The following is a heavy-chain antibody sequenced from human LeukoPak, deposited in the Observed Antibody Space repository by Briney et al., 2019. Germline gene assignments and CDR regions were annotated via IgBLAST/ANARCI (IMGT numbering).Heavy chain of an antibody. CDR2: INHSGST. CDR3: ARAGYSSSWVDY. J-gene: IGHJ4*02. V-gene: IGHV4-34*01. Sequence: SETLSLTCAVYGGSFSGYYWCWIRQPPGKGLEWIGEINHSGSTNYNPSLKSRVTISVDTSKNQFSLKLSSVTAADTAVYYCARAGYSSSWVDYWGQGTLVTVSS. CDR1: GGSFSGYY. D-gene: IGHD6-13*01.